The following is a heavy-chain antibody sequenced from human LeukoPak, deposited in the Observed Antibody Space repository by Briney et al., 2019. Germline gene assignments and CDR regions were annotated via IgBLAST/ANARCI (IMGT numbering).Heavy chain of an antibody. Sequence: GGSLRLSCEASGFTFSSYGMHWVRQAPDKGLQWVALILNDGSNQYYADSVKGRFTISRDNSRNTLYLQMNSLRAEDTAVYYCARGTRGAVTTVIMDVWGQGTTVTVSS. J-gene: IGHJ6*02. V-gene: IGHV3-33*01. CDR1: GFTFSSYG. D-gene: IGHD4-17*01. CDR3: ARGTRGAVTTVIMDV. CDR2: ILNDGSNQ.